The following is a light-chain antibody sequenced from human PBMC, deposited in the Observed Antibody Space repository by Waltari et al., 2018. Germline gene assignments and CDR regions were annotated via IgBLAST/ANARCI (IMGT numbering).Light chain of an antibody. CDR1: QSVSSS. CDR3: QQRSKWPIT. V-gene: IGKV3-11*01. J-gene: IGKJ5*01. CDR2: DAS. Sequence: EIVLTQSPATLSLSPGERATLSCRASQSVSSSLGWYQQRPGQAPRLLIYDASSRATGIPARFSGSVSGTDFTLTISSLEPEDFAVYYCQQRSKWPITFGQGTRLEIK.